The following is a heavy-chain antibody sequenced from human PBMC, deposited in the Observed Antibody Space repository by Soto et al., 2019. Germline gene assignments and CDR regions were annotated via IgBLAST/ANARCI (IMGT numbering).Heavy chain of an antibody. CDR1: GPTFSNYE. CDR3: ATVRTGYCSGGACPDY. J-gene: IGHJ4*02. Sequence: PGGSLRLSCAASGPTFSNYEMNWVRQAPGKGLEWVSYISGSGSPKYYADSVKGRFTISRDNAKNSLYLQMNSLRAEDTAVYYCATVRTGYCSGGACPDYWGRGTLVTVSS. D-gene: IGHD2-15*01. V-gene: IGHV3-48*03. CDR2: ISGSGSPK.